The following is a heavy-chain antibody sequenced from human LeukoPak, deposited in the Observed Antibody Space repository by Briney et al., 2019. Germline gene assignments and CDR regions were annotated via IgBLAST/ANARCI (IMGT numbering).Heavy chain of an antibody. J-gene: IGHJ4*02. V-gene: IGHV1-2*02. CDR1: GYTFTGYY. CDR2: INPNSGGT. CDR3: ATVHSSSWYEDY. D-gene: IGHD6-13*01. Sequence: ASVKVSCEASGYTFTGYYMHWVRQAPGQGLEWMGWINPNSGGTNYAQKFQGRVTMTRDTSISTAYMELSRLRSDDTAVYYCATVHSSSWYEDYWGQGTLVTVSS.